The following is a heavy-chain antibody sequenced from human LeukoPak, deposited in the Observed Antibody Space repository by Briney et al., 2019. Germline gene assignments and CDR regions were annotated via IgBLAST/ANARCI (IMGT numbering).Heavy chain of an antibody. D-gene: IGHD2-21*02. Sequence: ASVKVSCKASGYTFTSYYMRWVRQAPGQGLEWMGIINPSGGSTSYAQKFQGRVTMTRDTSTSTVYMELSSLRSEDTAVYYCARAGDCGGDCYSDPWYYGMDVWGQGTTVTVSS. CDR2: INPSGGST. CDR1: GYTFTSYY. J-gene: IGHJ6*02. CDR3: ARAGDCGGDCYSDPWYYGMDV. V-gene: IGHV1-46*01.